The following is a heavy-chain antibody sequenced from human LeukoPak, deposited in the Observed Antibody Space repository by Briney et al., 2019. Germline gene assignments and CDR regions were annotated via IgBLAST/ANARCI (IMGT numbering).Heavy chain of an antibody. CDR3: ARDGDYGFWSGYFYYYYGMDV. D-gene: IGHD3-3*01. CDR1: GFTFSSYA. V-gene: IGHV3-30-3*01. CDR2: ISYDGSNK. J-gene: IGHJ6*02. Sequence: GGSLRLSCAASGFTFSSYAMHWVRQAPGKGLEWVAVISYDGSNKYYADSVKGRFTISRDNSKNTLYLQMNSLRAEDTAVYYCARDGDYGFWSGYFYYYYGMDVWGQGTTVTVSS.